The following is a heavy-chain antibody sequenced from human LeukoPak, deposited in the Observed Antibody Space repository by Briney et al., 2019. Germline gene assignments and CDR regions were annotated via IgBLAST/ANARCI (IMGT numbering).Heavy chain of an antibody. J-gene: IGHJ3*02. CDR3: AKTRGYASSWYRAFDI. Sequence: PGGSLRLSCAASGFTFSSYAMHWVRQAPGKGLGWVAVISYDGSNKYYADSVKGRFTISRDNSKNTLYLQMNSLRAEDTALYYCAKTRGYASSWYRAFDIWGQGTMVTVSS. CDR2: ISYDGSNK. CDR1: GFTFSSYA. D-gene: IGHD6-13*01. V-gene: IGHV3-30-3*02.